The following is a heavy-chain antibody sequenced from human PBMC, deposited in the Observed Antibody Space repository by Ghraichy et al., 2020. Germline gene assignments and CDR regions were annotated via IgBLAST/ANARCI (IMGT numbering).Heavy chain of an antibody. J-gene: IGHJ6*02. CDR2: IYYSGST. V-gene: IGHV4-59*01. CDR3: ARDRADSSSWYLGYYYYGMDV. CDR1: GGSISSYY. D-gene: IGHD6-13*01. Sequence: SETLSLTCTVSGGSISSYYWSWIRQPPGKGLEWIGYIYYSGSTNYNPSLKSRVTISVDTSKNQFSLKLSSVTAADTAVYYCARDRADSSSWYLGYYYYGMDVWGQGTTVTVSS.